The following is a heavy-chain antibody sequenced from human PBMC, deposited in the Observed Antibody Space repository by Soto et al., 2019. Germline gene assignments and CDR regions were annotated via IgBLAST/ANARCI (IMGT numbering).Heavy chain of an antibody. Sequence: QVQLQESGPGLVKPSETLSLTCTVSGGSVSSGSYYWSWIRQPPGKGLAWIGYIYYSGSTNYNPSLKSRVTISVDTSKNQFSLKLSSVTAADTAVYYCARGEPGIAVAGPWGQGTLVTVSS. CDR2: IYYSGST. CDR1: GGSVSSGSYY. CDR3: ARGEPGIAVAGP. V-gene: IGHV4-61*01. D-gene: IGHD6-19*01. J-gene: IGHJ5*02.